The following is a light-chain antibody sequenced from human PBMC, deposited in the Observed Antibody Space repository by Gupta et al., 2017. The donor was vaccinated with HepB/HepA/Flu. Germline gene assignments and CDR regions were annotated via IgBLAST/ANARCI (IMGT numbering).Light chain of an antibody. J-gene: IGLJ1*01. V-gene: IGLV2-11*01. CDR3: CSYAGSYTHYV. CDR2: DVS. Sequence: QSALTQPRSVSGSPGQSVTISCTGSSSAVGNYNYVSWYQHHPGKAPKLMIYDVSKWPTGVPDRFSGSKSGNTASLTISGLQAEDEADYYCCSYAGSYTHYVFGTGTKVTVL. CDR1: SSAVGNYNY.